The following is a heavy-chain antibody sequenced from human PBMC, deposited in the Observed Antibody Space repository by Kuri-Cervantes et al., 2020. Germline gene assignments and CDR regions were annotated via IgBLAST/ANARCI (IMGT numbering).Heavy chain of an antibody. Sequence: SETLSLTCTVSGGSISSYYWSWIRQPPGKGLEWIGYIYYSGSTNYNPSLKSRVTMSVDSSKNQFSLKLTSVTAADTAVYYCATAGDDSSGYLRFDPWGQGTLVTVSS. CDR1: GGSISSYY. V-gene: IGHV4-59*13. CDR3: ATAGDDSSGYLRFDP. D-gene: IGHD3-22*01. CDR2: IYYSGST. J-gene: IGHJ5*02.